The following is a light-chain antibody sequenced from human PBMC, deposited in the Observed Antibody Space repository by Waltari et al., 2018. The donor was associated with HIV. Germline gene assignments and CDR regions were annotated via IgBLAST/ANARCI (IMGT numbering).Light chain of an antibody. J-gene: IGKJ1*01. Sequence: EIVVTQSPATLSVSPGEGATLSCRASHNIITNLAWYQYKPGRAPRLLIYGASTRATDIPARFSGSGSGTECTLTISSLRSEDSALYYCQVYNDWPPWAFGQGTRVEIK. CDR2: GAS. V-gene: IGKV3-15*01. CDR3: QVYNDWPPWA. CDR1: HNIITN.